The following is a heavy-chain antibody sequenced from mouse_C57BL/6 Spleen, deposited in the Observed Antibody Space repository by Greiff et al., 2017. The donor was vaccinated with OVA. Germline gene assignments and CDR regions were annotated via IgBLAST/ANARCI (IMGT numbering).Heavy chain of an antibody. CDR1: GFTFSSYA. J-gene: IGHJ1*01. Sequence: EVQVVESGEGLVKPGGSLKLSCAASGFTFSSYAMSWVRQTPEKRLEWVAYISSGGDYIYYADTVKGRFTITGDNARNTLYLQMSRLKSEDTAMYYCTRGEGGYYLAWYFDVWGPGTTVTVSS. V-gene: IGHV5-9-1*02. D-gene: IGHD2-3*01. CDR3: TRGEGGYYLAWYFDV. CDR2: ISSGGDYI.